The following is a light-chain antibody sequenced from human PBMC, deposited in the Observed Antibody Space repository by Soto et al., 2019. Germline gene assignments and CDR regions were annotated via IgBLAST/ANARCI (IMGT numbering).Light chain of an antibody. V-gene: IGKV1-39*01. CDR1: QSISSY. Sequence: DIQMTQSPSSLSASVGDRVTITCRASQSISSYLNWYQQKPGKAPKLLIYAASSLQSGVPSRFSGSGSGTDFTLTISSLQPEDFALYYCQQRRNWPPTFGQGTQLEIK. CDR2: AAS. J-gene: IGKJ5*01. CDR3: QQRRNWPPT.